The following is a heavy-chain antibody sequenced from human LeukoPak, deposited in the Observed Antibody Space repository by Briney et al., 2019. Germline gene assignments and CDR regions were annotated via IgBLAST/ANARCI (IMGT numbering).Heavy chain of an antibody. J-gene: IGHJ5*02. V-gene: IGHV1-8*03. D-gene: IGHD2-15*01. CDR3: ARLGRYCSGGSCRHGWFDP. CDR2: MNPNSGNT. Sequence: APVKVSRKASGYTFTSYDINWVRQATGQGLEWMGWMNPNSGNTGYAQKFQGRVTITRNTSISTAYMELSSLRSEDTAVYYCARLGRYCSGGSCRHGWFDPWGQGTLVTVSS. CDR1: GYTFTSYD.